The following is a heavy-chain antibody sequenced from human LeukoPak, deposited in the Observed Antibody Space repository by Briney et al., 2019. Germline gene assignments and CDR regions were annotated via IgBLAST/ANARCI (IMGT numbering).Heavy chain of an antibody. J-gene: IGHJ4*02. Sequence: ASVKVSCKASGYTFTGFYMHWVRQAPGQGLEWMGWINPNSGGTKYAQRFQGRVTMTRDTSISTAYMELNSLRSDDTAVYHCAKDLSISSTNCPSHWGQGTLVTVSS. CDR1: GYTFTGFY. CDR2: INPNSGGT. V-gene: IGHV1-2*02. D-gene: IGHD2-2*01. CDR3: AKDLSISSTNCPSH.